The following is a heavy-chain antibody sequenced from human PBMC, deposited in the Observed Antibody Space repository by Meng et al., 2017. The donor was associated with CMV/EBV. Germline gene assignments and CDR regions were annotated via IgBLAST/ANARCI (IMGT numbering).Heavy chain of an antibody. CDR3: ARGHPVYDYVWGSYPTPLGYFDY. CDR2: INHSGST. CDR1: GGSFSGYY. V-gene: IGHV4-34*01. Sequence: GSLRLSCAVYGGSFSGYYWSWIRQPPGKGLEWIGEINHSGSTNYNPSLKSRVTISVDTSKNQFSLKLSSVTAADTAVYYCARGHPVYDYVWGSYPTPLGYFDYWGQGTLVTVSS. J-gene: IGHJ4*02. D-gene: IGHD3-16*02.